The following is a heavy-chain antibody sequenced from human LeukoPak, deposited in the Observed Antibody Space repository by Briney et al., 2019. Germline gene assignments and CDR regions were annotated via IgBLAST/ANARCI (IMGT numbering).Heavy chain of an antibody. CDR3: ARAPLGYCSGGSCYSGVYFDY. D-gene: IGHD2-15*01. J-gene: IGHJ4*02. CDR1: GYTFTGYY. V-gene: IGHV1-8*03. Sequence: ASVKVSCKASGYTFTGYYMHWVRQAPGQGLEWMGWMNPNSGNTGYAQKFQGRVTITRNTSISTAYMELSSLRSEDTAVYYCARAPLGYCSGGSCYSGVYFDYWGQGTLVTVSS. CDR2: MNPNSGNT.